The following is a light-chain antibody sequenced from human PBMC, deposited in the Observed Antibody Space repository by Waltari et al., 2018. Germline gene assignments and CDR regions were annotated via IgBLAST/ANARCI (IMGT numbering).Light chain of an antibody. CDR3: VLYVRSGTSV. J-gene: IGLJ2*01. CDR1: SGSVSTKYY. Sequence: QTVVTQEPSFSVSPGGIVTLTCGLSSGSVSTKYYPSWYQQTPGQAPRTLIYNTNTRSSGVPDRFSGSILGNKAALTITGAQADDESDYYCVLYVRSGTSVFGGGTKLTVL. V-gene: IGLV8-61*01. CDR2: NTN.